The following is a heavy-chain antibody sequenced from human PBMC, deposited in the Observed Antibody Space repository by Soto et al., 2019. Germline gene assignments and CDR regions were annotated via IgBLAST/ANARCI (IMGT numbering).Heavy chain of an antibody. J-gene: IGHJ4*02. CDR2: MHPSSGNT. CDR1: GDSFTNFD. Sequence: QVQLVQSGAEVKKPGASVKVSSRASGDSFTNFDINWWRQATGQGLEWMGWMHPSSGNTGFAQKFHGRATMTRDTSISTAYMELSSLRFEDTAVYYCTRGDFWGQGTLVTVSA. CDR3: TRGDF. V-gene: IGHV1-8*01.